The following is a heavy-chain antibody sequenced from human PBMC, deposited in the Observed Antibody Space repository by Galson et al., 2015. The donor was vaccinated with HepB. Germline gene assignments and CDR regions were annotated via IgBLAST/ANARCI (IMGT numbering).Heavy chain of an antibody. CDR2: ISYDGSNK. Sequence: SLRLSCAASGFTFSSYAMHWVRQAPGKGLEWVAVISYDGSNKYYADSVKGRFTISRDNSKNTLYLQMNSLRAEDTAVYYCARGPSRSWIDYWGQGTLVTVSS. CDR1: GFTFSSYA. CDR3: ARGPSRSWIDY. D-gene: IGHD6-13*01. J-gene: IGHJ4*02. V-gene: IGHV3-30*04.